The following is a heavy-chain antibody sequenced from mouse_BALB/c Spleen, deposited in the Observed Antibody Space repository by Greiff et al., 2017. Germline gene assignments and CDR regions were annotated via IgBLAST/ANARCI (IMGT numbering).Heavy chain of an antibody. J-gene: IGHJ1*01. V-gene: IGHV1-63*02. CDR1: GYTFTNYW. CDR2: IYPGGGYT. Sequence: VQLQQSGAELVRPGTSVKISCKASGYTFTNYWLGWVKQRPGHGLEWIGDIYPGGGYTNFNEKFKGKATLTADTSSSTAYMQLSSLTSEDSAVYFCARMGRGYWYFDVWGAGTTVTVSS. D-gene: IGHD4-1*01. CDR3: ARMGRGYWYFDV.